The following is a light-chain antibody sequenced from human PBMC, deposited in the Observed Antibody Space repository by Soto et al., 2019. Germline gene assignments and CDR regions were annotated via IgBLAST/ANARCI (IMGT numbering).Light chain of an antibody. CDR2: QAS. J-gene: IGKJ1*01. CDR1: QSITPW. CDR3: QHYNRYPAT. V-gene: IGKV1-5*03. Sequence: DLPMTQSPSTLSASVGDRVTITCRASQSITPWLAWYQQKPGKVPKLLIYQASSLESGVLLRFSGSASGTECTRTINSLQTDDFATDYCQHYNRYPATFGQGTKVDIK.